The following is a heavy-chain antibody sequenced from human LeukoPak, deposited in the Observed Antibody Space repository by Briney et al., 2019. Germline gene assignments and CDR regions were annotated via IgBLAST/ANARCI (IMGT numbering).Heavy chain of an antibody. Sequence: PSETLSLTCAVYGGSFSGDYWTWIRQPPGKGLEWIGEINHSGSTKYNPSLKSRVTISVDTSKNQFSLKLSSVTAADTAVYYCARDSWGGQLAFDYWGQGTLVTVSS. CDR1: GGSFSGDY. CDR3: ARDSWGGQLAFDY. D-gene: IGHD6-13*01. J-gene: IGHJ4*02. V-gene: IGHV4-34*01. CDR2: INHSGST.